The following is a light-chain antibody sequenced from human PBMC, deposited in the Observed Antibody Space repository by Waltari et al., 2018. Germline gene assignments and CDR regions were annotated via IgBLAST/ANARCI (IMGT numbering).Light chain of an antibody. J-gene: IGLJ2*01. CDR3: SSHANTYNFAHVV. CDR1: SSDIGTYNY. CDR2: EVT. V-gene: IGLV2-23*02. Sequence: QSALTQPASVSGSPGQSITISCTGTSSDIGTYNYVSWYQQLPGKAPKMMMYEVTKRPLGVSYRFSGSKSGNTASLTISGLRAEDEADYYCSSHANTYNFAHVVFGGGTKLTVL.